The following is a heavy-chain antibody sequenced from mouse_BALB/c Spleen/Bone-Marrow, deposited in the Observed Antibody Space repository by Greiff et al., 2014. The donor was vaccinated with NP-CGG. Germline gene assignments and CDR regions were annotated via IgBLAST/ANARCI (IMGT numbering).Heavy chain of an antibody. Sequence: VQLQQSGAELVRPGTSVKVSCKASGYAFTNYLIEWVKQRPGQGLEWIGVINPGSGGTNYNGKFKGKATLTADKSSSTAYMQLSSLTSDDSAVYFCARGITTGYFDYWGQGTTLTVSS. CDR2: INPGSGGT. CDR3: ARGITTGYFDY. CDR1: GYAFTNYL. D-gene: IGHD1-1*01. J-gene: IGHJ2*01. V-gene: IGHV1-54*01.